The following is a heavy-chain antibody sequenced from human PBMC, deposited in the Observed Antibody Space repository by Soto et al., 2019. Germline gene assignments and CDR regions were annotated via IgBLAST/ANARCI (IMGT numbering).Heavy chain of an antibody. D-gene: IGHD3-3*01. CDR2: IRSKAYGGTT. CDR3: TRLSDFWSGYPYYYYGMDV. J-gene: IGHJ6*02. Sequence: GGSLRLSCTASGFTFGDYAMSWVRQAPGKGLEWVGFIRSKAYGGTTEYAASVKGRFTISRDDSKSIAYLQMNSLKTEDTAVYYCTRLSDFWSGYPYYYYGMDVWGQGTTVTAP. V-gene: IGHV3-49*04. CDR1: GFTFGDYA.